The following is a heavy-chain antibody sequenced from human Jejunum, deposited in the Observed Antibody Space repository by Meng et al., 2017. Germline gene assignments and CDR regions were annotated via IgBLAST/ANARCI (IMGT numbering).Heavy chain of an antibody. Sequence: DSGPGVSRPSQNLSPRCSVSGSSISSGGHYCVWPRQPAGRGLELIGRIASSGSTIYNPALTRRVTMSIDTSNNHFSMKLNSVTAADTAVYYCARTPETDYDDTKWPDNWFDPWGQGTLVTVSS. J-gene: IGHJ5*02. D-gene: IGHD3-22*01. CDR2: IASSGST. CDR1: GSSISSGGHY. CDR3: ARTPETDYDDTKWPDNWFDP. V-gene: IGHV4-61*02.